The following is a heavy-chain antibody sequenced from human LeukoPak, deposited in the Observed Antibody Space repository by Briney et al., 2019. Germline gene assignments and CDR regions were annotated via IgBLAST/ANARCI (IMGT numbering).Heavy chain of an antibody. CDR3: ARDSSGWYPIYYYYYYGMDV. D-gene: IGHD6-19*01. J-gene: IGHJ6*02. CDR1: GFTFSSYA. V-gene: IGHV3-30*04. CDR2: ISDDGSNK. Sequence: GGSLRLSCAASGFTFSSYAMHWVRQAPGKGLEWVAVISDDGSNKYYADSVKGRFTISRDNSKNTLYLQMNSLRAEDTAVYYCARDSSGWYPIYYYYYYGMDVWGQGTTVTVSS.